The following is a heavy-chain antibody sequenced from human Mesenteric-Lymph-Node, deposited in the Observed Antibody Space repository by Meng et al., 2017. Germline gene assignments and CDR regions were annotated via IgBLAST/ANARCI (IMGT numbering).Heavy chain of an antibody. CDR1: GFTFSSYW. CDR2: IKQDGSEK. CDR3: ARDRDGSGSYFPFDI. J-gene: IGHJ3*02. V-gene: IGHV3-7*01. Sequence: GESLKISCAASGFTFSSYWMSWVRQAPGKGLEWVANIKQDGSEKYYVDSVKGRFTISRDNSKNTLYLQMNSLRAEDTAVYYCARDRDGSGSYFPFDIWGQGTMVTVSS. D-gene: IGHD3-10*01.